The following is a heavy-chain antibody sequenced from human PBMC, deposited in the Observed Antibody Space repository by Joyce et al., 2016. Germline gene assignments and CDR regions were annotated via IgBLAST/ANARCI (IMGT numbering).Heavy chain of an antibody. V-gene: IGHV4-34*01. D-gene: IGHD3-10*01. CDR1: GGSLSGYY. CDR3: ARARRGIILARGEMGEYLQH. CDR2: VNERGRT. Sequence: QVQLQEWGAGLLKPSETLSLTCAVYGGSLSGYYWSWIRQAPGMGLEWIGEVNERGRTNYKPSLKSRATTSMDTSKNQFSLRLTTVTAADTAVYFCARARRGIILARGEMGEYLQHWGRGTVVIVSS. J-gene: IGHJ1*01.